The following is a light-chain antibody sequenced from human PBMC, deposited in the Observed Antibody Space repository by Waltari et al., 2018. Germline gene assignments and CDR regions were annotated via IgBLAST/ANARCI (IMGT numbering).Light chain of an antibody. CDR1: SSNIGSNT. J-gene: IGLJ2*01. Sequence: QSVLTQPPSASGTPGQRVTISCSGSSSNIGSNTVNWYQHLPGTAPKLLIYSNNQRPPGVPDRFSGSKSGTSASLAISGLQSEDEADYYCAAWDDSLNGVVFGGGTKLTVL. V-gene: IGLV1-44*01. CDR2: SNN. CDR3: AAWDDSLNGVV.